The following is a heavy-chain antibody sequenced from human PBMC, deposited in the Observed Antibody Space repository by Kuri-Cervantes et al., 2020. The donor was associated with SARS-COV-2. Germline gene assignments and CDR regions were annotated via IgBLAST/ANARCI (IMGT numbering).Heavy chain of an antibody. J-gene: IGHJ4*02. V-gene: IGHV4-34*01. CDR2: INHSGST. Sequence: ESLKISCAVYGGSFSGYYWSWIRQPPGKGLEWIGEINHSGSTNYNPSLKSRVTILVDTSKNQFSLKLSSVTAADTAVYYCARGWLFGYWGQGTLVTVSS. CDR1: GGSFSGYY. D-gene: IGHD2-21*01. CDR3: ARGWLFGY.